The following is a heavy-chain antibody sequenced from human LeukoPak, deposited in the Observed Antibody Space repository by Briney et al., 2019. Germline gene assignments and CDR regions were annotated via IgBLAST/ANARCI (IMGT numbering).Heavy chain of an antibody. J-gene: IGHJ3*02. CDR2: MYYGGST. D-gene: IGHD1-26*01. Sequence: SETLSLTCTVSGGSISSSTYYWGWIRQPPGKGLEWIGSMYYGGSTYNNPSLKSRVTLSVDTSKNQFSLKLSSVTAADTAVYYCARSVSGSYGALDIWGQGTMVTVSS. V-gene: IGHV4-39*01. CDR1: GGSISSSTYY. CDR3: ARSVSGSYGALDI.